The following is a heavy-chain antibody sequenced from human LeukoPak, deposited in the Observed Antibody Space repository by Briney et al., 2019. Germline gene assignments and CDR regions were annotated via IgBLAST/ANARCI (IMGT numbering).Heavy chain of an antibody. D-gene: IGHD5-24*01. CDR3: ASFREAYDLYPHGLDV. CDR2: IYASGNT. V-gene: IGHV4-61*02. CDR1: GASVSTTAYF. J-gene: IGHJ3*01. Sequence: SQTLSLTCSVSGASVSTTAYFWNWIRQPAGEGLEWIGRIYASGNTHYNPSLKSRVTMSLDTSKNQFSLTMNSVTAADSAVYFCASFREAYDLYPHGLDVWGRGTVVTVSS.